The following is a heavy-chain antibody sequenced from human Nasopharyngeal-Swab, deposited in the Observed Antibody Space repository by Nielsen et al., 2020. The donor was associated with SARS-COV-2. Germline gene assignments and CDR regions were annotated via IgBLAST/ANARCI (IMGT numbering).Heavy chain of an antibody. J-gene: IGHJ2*01. V-gene: IGHV3-15*01. CDR2: IKSKTDGGTT. CDR3: TTDQGSGWYWYFDL. Sequence: RQSLGQGLKWVGRIKSKTDGGTTDYTAPVKGRFTISRDDSKNTLYLQMNSLKTEDTAVYYCTTDQGSGWYWYFDLWGRGTLVTVSS. D-gene: IGHD6-19*01.